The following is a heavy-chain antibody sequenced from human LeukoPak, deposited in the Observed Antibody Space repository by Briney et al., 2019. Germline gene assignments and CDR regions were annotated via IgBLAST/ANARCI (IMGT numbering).Heavy chain of an antibody. V-gene: IGHV3-30*03. CDR3: AREGYYGSGSPPSLYFDY. CDR2: KD. Sequence: GGSLRLSCAASGFTFSTYVMHWVRQVPGKGLEWVAVKDYCADSVKGRFTASKDNSKNTLYLQMNSLRAEDTAVYYCAREGYYGSGSPPSLYFDYWGQGTLVTVSS. CDR1: GFTFSTYV. J-gene: IGHJ4*02. D-gene: IGHD3-10*01.